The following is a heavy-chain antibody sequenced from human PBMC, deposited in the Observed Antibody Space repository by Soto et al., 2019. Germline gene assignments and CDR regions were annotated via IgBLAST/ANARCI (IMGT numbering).Heavy chain of an antibody. CDR1: GGTFSSYA. V-gene: IGHV1-69*13. J-gene: IGHJ2*01. D-gene: IGHD3-22*01. Sequence: ASVKVSCKASGGTFSSYAISWVRQAPGQGLEWMGGIIPILGTANYAQKFQGRVTITADESTSTAYMELSSLRSEDTAVYYCARVPSSYDSSGYYSFGWYFDLWGRGTLVTVSS. CDR2: IIPILGTA. CDR3: ARVPSSYDSSGYYSFGWYFDL.